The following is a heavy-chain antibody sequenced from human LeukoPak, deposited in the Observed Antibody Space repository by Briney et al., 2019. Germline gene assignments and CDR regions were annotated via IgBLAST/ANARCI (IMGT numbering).Heavy chain of an antibody. CDR2: ISGSGGST. Sequence: GGSLRLSCAASGFTFSSYAMSWVRQAPGKGLEWVSAISGSGGSTYYADSVKGRFTISRDNSKNTLYLQMNSLRAEDTAVYYCAREGYYYDSSGYYVLDYWGQGTLVTVSS. CDR3: AREGYYYDSSGYYVLDY. CDR1: GFTFSSYA. J-gene: IGHJ4*02. D-gene: IGHD3-22*01. V-gene: IGHV3-23*01.